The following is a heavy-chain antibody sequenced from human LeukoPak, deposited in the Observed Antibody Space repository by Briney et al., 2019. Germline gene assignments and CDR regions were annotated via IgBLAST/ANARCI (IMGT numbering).Heavy chain of an antibody. CDR3: ARLRYFDWLFSDPPLYFDY. CDR2: IISSGSTI. Sequence: MAGGSLRLSCAASGFTFSDYYMSWIRQAPGKGLEWVSYIISSGSTIYYADSVKGRFTISRDNAKNSLYLQMNSLRAEDTAVYYCARLRYFDWLFSDPPLYFDYWGQGTLVTVSS. CDR1: GFTFSDYY. D-gene: IGHD3-9*01. J-gene: IGHJ4*02. V-gene: IGHV3-11*01.